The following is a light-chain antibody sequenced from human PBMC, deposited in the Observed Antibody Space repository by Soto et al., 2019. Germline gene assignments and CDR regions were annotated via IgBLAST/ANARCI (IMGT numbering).Light chain of an antibody. CDR1: QSISTT. Sequence: ERVLTQSPATLSVSPGERVILSCRASQSISTTLAWYQHRPGQTPRLLIYSASTRATGIPARFSGSGSGTEFTLTISNLQSEDFAVYYCQQYYDWPRTFGQGTKVDIK. V-gene: IGKV3-15*01. CDR3: QQYYDWPRT. CDR2: SAS. J-gene: IGKJ1*01.